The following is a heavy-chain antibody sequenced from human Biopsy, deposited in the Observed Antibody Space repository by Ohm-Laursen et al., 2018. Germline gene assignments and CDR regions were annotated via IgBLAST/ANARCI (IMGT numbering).Heavy chain of an antibody. D-gene: IGHD4-17*01. CDR1: DGSINSNDYY. CDR3: ARPLRGGEYEGFDL. J-gene: IGHJ3*01. CDR2: VHYSGAT. V-gene: IGHV4-39*01. Sequence: PSETLSLTWTVSDGSINSNDYYWGWIRQAPGKGLEWLGSVHYSGATYYNPPLTSRPTIFVDTAKNQFLLKLRSAAAADTAVYYCARPLRGGEYEGFDLWGPGTMVSVSP.